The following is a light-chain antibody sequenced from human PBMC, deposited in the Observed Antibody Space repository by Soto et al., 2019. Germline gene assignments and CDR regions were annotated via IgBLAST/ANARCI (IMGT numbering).Light chain of an antibody. CDR2: EVS. CDR3: SSYAGSNNFGV. J-gene: IGLJ1*01. Sequence: SALTKPPSASGSPGQSVTISCTGTSRDVGGYNYVSWYQQHPGKAPKLMIYEVSKRPSGVPDRFSGSKSGNTASLTVSGLQAEDEADYYCSSYAGSNNFGVFGTGTKVTVL. CDR1: SRDVGGYNY. V-gene: IGLV2-8*01.